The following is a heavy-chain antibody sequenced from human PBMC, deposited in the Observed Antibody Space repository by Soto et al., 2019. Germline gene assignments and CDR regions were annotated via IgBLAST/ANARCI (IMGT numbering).Heavy chain of an antibody. CDR1: GGSVSSYY. CDR2: IYYSWIT. J-gene: IGHJ4*02. D-gene: IGHD6-13*01. CDR3: AGSIAAAGPFDY. Sequence: SETLSLTCTVSGGSVSSYYVSWIRQPPGKGLEWIGYIYYSWITNYNPFLKSRVTRSVDTSKNQFSLKLSSVTAADTAVYYCAGSIAAAGPFDYRAQGTLVTVS. V-gene: IGHV4-59*08.